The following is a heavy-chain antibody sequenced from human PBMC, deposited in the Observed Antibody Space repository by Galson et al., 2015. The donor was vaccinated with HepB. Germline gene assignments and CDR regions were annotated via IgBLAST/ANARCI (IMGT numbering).Heavy chain of an antibody. Sequence: SVTVSCKASGYTFTSYGISWVRQAPGQGLEWMGWISACNGNTNYAQKLQGRVTMTTDTSTSTAYMELRSLRSDDTAVYYCARGGSSYYYGSGSTSDYWGQGTLVTVSS. CDR1: GYTFTSYG. CDR3: ARGGSSYYYGSGSTSDY. CDR2: ISACNGNT. J-gene: IGHJ4*02. V-gene: IGHV1-18*01. D-gene: IGHD3-10*01.